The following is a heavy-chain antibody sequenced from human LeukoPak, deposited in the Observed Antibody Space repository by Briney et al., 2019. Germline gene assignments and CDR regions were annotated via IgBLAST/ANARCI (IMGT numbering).Heavy chain of an antibody. V-gene: IGHV4-34*01. CDR2: INHSGST. Sequence: KASETLSLTCAVYGGSFSGYYWSWIRQPPGKGLEWIGEINHSGSTNYNPSLKSRVTISVDTSKNQFSLKLSSVTAADTAVYYCARHDRVVAATQSFDYWGQGTLVTVSS. CDR3: ARHDRVVAATQSFDY. J-gene: IGHJ4*02. D-gene: IGHD2-15*01. CDR1: GGSFSGYY.